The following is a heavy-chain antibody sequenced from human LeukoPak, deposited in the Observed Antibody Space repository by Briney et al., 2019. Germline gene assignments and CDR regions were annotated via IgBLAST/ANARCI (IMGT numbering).Heavy chain of an antibody. CDR1: GFTFSSYS. J-gene: IGHJ3*02. D-gene: IGHD5-12*01. Sequence: PGGSLRLSCAASGFTFSSYSMNWVRQAPGKGLEWVSYISSSSDTIYYADSVKGRFTISRDNAKNSLYLQMNSLRAEDTAVYYCARGGEYSGYLCAFDIWGQGTMVTVSS. CDR2: ISSSSDTI. CDR3: ARGGEYSGYLCAFDI. V-gene: IGHV3-48*01.